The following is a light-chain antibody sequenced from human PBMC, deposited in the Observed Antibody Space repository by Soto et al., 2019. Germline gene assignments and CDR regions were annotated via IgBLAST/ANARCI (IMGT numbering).Light chain of an antibody. J-gene: IGKJ4*01. V-gene: IGKV3-15*01. CDR2: DTS. CDR3: QPYNNWPLT. CDR1: QGIGDT. Sequence: EIVMRQSPATVSISPGEVATLSCRASQGIGDTLAWYQHKPGQTPRLLIYDTSTRATGVPTRFSGSRSGAEFTLTINSLQSEDFAVYYCQPYNNWPLTFGGGTKVDIK.